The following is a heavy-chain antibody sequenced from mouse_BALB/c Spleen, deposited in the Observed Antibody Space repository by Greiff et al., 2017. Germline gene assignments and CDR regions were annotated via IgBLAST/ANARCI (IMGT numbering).Heavy chain of an antibody. Sequence: EVKLQESGPGLVKPSQSLSLTCSVTGYSITSGYYWNWIRQFPGNKLEWMGYISYDGSNNYNPSLKNRISITRDTSKNQFFLKLNSVTTEDTATYYCARDRDGYYEGFAYWGQGTLVTVSA. CDR3: ARDRDGYYEGFAY. D-gene: IGHD2-3*01. J-gene: IGHJ3*01. V-gene: IGHV3-6*02. CDR1: GYSITSGYY. CDR2: ISYDGSN.